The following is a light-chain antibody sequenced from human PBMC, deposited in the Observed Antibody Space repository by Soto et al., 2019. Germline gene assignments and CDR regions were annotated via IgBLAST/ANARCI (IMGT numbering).Light chain of an antibody. J-gene: IGKJ1*01. CDR2: AAS. Sequence: DIQMTQSPSSLSASVGDRVTITCRANQVISNYLAWYQQKPGKVPKLLIYAASTLQSGVPFRFSGSGSGTDFTLTISSLQPEDVATYYCQKYNSAPWTFGQGTKVEIK. CDR3: QKYNSAPWT. V-gene: IGKV1-27*01. CDR1: QVISNY.